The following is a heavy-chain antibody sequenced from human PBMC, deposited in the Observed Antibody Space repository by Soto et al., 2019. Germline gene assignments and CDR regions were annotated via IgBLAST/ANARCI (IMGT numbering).Heavy chain of an antibody. J-gene: IGHJ4*02. V-gene: IGHV1-2*04. CDR3: ARADDYGSGSYYYFDY. D-gene: IGHD3-10*01. CDR1: GYTFTGYY. Sequence: GASVKVSCKASGYTFTGYYMHWVRQAPGQGLGWMGWINPNSGGTNYAQKFQGWVTMTRDTSISTAYMELSRLRSDDTAVYYCARADDYGSGSYYYFDYWGQGTLVTVSS. CDR2: INPNSGGT.